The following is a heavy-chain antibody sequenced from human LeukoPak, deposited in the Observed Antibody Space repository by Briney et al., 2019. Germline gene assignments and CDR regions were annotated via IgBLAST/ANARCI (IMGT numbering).Heavy chain of an antibody. CDR1: GFTVSSNY. D-gene: IGHD2-21*02. Sequence: GGSLRLSCAASGFTVSSNYMSWVRQAPGKGLEWVSVIYSGGSTYYADSVKGRFTISRDNSKNTLYLQMNSLRAEDTAVYYCARDRGIAYCGGDCSDYLDYWGQGTLVTVSS. J-gene: IGHJ4*02. CDR3: ARDRGIAYCGGDCSDYLDY. V-gene: IGHV3-66*01. CDR2: IYSGGST.